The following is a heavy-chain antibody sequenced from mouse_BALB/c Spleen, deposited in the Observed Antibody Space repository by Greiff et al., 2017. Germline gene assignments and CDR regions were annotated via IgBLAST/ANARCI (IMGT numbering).Heavy chain of an antibody. J-gene: IGHJ2*01. V-gene: IGHV3-2*02. CDR3: AREDGYYVFDY. CDR2: ISYSGST. Sequence: VQLKESGPGLVKPSQSLSLTCTVTGYSITSDYAWNWIRQFPGNKLEWMGYISYSGSTSYNPSLKSRISITRDTSKNQFFLQLNSVTTEDTATYYCAREDGYYVFDYWGQGTTLTVSS. CDR1: GYSITSDYA. D-gene: IGHD2-3*01.